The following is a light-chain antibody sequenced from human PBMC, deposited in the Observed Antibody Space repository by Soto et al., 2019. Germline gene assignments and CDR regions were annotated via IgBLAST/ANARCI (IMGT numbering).Light chain of an antibody. CDR3: QQYKSWPPIT. J-gene: IGKJ1*01. CDR2: GAS. CDR1: QSVSSS. Sequence: EIMMTQSPPTRSVSPGERATLSCRASQSVSSSLAWYQQKPGQAPRLLIYGASTRATDTPARFSGSGSGTEFTLTISSLQSEDFAVYYCQQYKSWPPITFGQGTKVDIK. V-gene: IGKV3-15*01.